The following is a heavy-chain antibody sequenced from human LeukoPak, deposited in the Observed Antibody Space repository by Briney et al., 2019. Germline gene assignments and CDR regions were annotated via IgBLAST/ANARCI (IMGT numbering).Heavy chain of an antibody. Sequence: PSETLSLTCTVSGGSLSSYFWSWIRQPAGKGLEWIGRIYTSGTTNYNTTLKSRLTMSVDTSKNRFSLRLSSVTAADTAVYYCAREDPLVAARGLDYWGQGTLVTVSS. CDR3: AREDPLVAARGLDY. CDR1: GGSLSSYF. CDR2: IYTSGTT. V-gene: IGHV4-4*07. D-gene: IGHD2-15*01. J-gene: IGHJ4*02.